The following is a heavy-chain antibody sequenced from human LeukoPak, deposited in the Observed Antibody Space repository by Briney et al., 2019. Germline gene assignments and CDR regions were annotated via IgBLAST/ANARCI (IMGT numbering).Heavy chain of an antibody. J-gene: IGHJ1*01. CDR2: ISGSGGST. D-gene: IGHD3-22*01. CDR1: GFTFSSYA. CDR3: ATEFYYYDSSGYYVGEYFQH. Sequence: PGGSLRLSCAASGFTFSSYAMSWVRQAPGKGLEWVSAISGSGGSTYYADSVKGRFTISRDNSKNTLCLQMNSLRAEDTAVYYCATEFYYYDSSGYYVGEYFQHWGQGTLVTVSS. V-gene: IGHV3-23*01.